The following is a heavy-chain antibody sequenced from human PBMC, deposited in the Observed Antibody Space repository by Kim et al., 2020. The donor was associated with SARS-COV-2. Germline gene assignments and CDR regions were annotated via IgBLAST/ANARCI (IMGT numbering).Heavy chain of an antibody. CDR3: AKSYDFWSGYYPRWNWFDP. V-gene: IGHV3-30*18. CDR1: GFTFSSYG. CDR2: ISYDGSNK. D-gene: IGHD3-3*01. Sequence: GGSLRLSCAASGFTFSSYGMHWVRQAPGKGLEWVAVISYDGSNKYYADSVKGRFTISRDNSKNTLYLQMNSLRAEDTAVYYCAKSYDFWSGYYPRWNWFDPWGQGTLVTVSS. J-gene: IGHJ5*02.